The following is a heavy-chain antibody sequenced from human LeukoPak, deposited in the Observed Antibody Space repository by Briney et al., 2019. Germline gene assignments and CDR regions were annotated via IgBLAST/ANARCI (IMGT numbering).Heavy chain of an antibody. V-gene: IGHV3-7*01. J-gene: IGHJ5*02. D-gene: IGHD3-22*01. CDR2: IKQDGSEK. Sequence: GGSLRLSCAASGFTFSRYWMSWVRQAPGKGLEWVANIKQDGSEKYHVDSVKGRFTISRDNAKNSLYLQMNSLRGDDTAVYYCARQTMILVVERKLVFDPWGQGTLVTVSS. CDR3: ARQTMILVVERKLVFDP. CDR1: GFTFSRYW.